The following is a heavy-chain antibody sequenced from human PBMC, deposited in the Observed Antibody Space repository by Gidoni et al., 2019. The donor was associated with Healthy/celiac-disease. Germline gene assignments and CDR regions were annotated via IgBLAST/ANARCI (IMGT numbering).Heavy chain of an antibody. J-gene: IGHJ6*03. CDR1: GYSFTSYW. V-gene: IGHV5-10-1*03. CDR3: ARHIPAADYDYYYYYMDV. D-gene: IGHD6-13*01. Sequence: EVQLVQSGAEVKKPGESLRISCKGSGYSFTSYWISWVRQMPGKGLEWMGRIDPSDSYTNYSPSFQGHVTISADKSISTAYLQWSSLKASDTAMYYCARHIPAADYDYYYYYMDVWGKGTTVTVSS. CDR2: IDPSDSYT.